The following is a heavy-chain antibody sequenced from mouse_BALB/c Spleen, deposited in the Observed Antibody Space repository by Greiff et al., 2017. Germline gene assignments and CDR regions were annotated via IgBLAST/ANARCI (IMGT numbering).Heavy chain of an antibody. CDR1: GFSLTSYG. CDR3: ARKGGIYYDYGGLGY. Sequence: VMLVESGPGLVQPSQSLSITCTVSGFSLTSYGVHWVRQSPGKGLEWLGVIWSGGSTDYNAAFISRLSISKDNSKSQVFFKMNSLQADDTAIYYCARKGGIYYDYGGLGYWGQGTLVTVSA. V-gene: IGHV2-4-1*01. D-gene: IGHD2-4*01. CDR2: IWSGGST. J-gene: IGHJ3*01.